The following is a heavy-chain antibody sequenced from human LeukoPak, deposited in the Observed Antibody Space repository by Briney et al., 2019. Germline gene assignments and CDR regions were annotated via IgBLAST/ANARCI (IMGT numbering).Heavy chain of an antibody. Sequence: ASVRVSCKASGYTFISYNINWLRQATGQGLEWMGWVNPRSGDAGYLQKFQGRLTITRDSSIDTAYMDLSGLNSEDTAVYYCARDWPGISLHFDLWGRGTLITVSS. D-gene: IGHD2-15*01. CDR3: ARDWPGISLHFDL. CDR2: VNPRSGDA. J-gene: IGHJ2*01. V-gene: IGHV1-8*01. CDR1: GYTFISYN.